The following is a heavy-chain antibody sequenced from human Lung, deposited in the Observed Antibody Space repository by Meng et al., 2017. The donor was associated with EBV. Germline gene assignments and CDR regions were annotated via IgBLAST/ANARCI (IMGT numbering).Heavy chain of an antibody. CDR1: GFDFDPYA. J-gene: IGHJ4*02. D-gene: IGHD4-11*01. CDR3: AIIPYSNA. V-gene: IGHV3-30-3*01. CDR2: ISDTGHNK. Sequence: QVQLVESGGGVVQPGRSLGLTCAAAGFDFDPYAVHWVRQAPGKGLEWVAVISDTGHNKYFADSVRGRFTISRDNSKNMVSLQMNSLRPGDTATYYCAIIPYSNAWGQGTLVTVSS.